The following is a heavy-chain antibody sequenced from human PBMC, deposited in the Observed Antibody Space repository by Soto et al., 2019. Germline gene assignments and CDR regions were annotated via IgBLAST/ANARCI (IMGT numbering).Heavy chain of an antibody. CDR2: IYYSGST. CDR1: GGSISSSSYY. J-gene: IGHJ6*03. Sequence: QLQLQESGPGLVKPSETLSLTCTVSGGSISSSSYYWGWIRQPPGKGLEWIGSIYYSGSTYYNPSLKSRVTISVDTSKNLFALKLSSVTAADTAVYYCARRRGYYYYMDVWGKGTTVTVSS. V-gene: IGHV4-39*01. CDR3: ARRRGYYYYMDV.